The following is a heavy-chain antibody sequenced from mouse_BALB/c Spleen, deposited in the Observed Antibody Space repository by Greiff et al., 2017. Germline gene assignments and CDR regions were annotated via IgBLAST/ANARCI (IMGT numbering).Heavy chain of an antibody. CDR1: GFNIKDTY. Sequence: EVKLMESGAELVKPGASVKLSCTASGFNIKDTYMHWVKQRPEQGLEWIGRIDPANGNTKYDPKFQGKATITADTSSNTAYLQLSSLTSEDTAVYYCARGGYSLTWFAYWGQGTLVTVSA. CDR3: ARGGYSLTWFAY. V-gene: IGHV14-3*02. CDR2: IDPANGNT. J-gene: IGHJ3*01. D-gene: IGHD2-14*01.